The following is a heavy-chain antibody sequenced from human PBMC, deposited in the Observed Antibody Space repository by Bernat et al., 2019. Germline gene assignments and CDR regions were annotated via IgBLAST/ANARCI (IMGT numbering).Heavy chain of an antibody. CDR1: GFTLSSSW. J-gene: IGHJ5*02. Sequence: EMQLVESGGGLVQPGGSLRLSCAASGFTLSSSWMHWVRQAPGKGLVWVSRISGDGVTTTYADSVKGRFTISRDNAKNTLYLQMNSLRAEDTAVYYCGRLISGTWGQGTLVTVSP. CDR3: GRLISGT. CDR2: ISGDGVTT. D-gene: IGHD2/OR15-2a*01. V-gene: IGHV3-74*01.